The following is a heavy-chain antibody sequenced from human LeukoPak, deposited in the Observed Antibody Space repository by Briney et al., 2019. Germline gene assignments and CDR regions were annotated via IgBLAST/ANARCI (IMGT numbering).Heavy chain of an antibody. V-gene: IGHV3-73*01. D-gene: IGHD3-22*01. Sequence: GGSLRLSCAASGFMFSDYYIFWVRQASGKGLEWVGRIRSKANTYATAYAASVKGRFTISRDDSKNTAYLQMNSLKTEDTAVYYCTSARSDYYDSSGGFYYYGMDVWGQGTTVTVSS. CDR1: GFMFSDYY. CDR2: IRSKANTYAT. CDR3: TSARSDYYDSSGGFYYYGMDV. J-gene: IGHJ6*02.